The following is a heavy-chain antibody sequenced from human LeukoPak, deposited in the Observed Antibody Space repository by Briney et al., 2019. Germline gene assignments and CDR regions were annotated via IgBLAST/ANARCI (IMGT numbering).Heavy chain of an antibody. Sequence: SETLSLTCTVSGYSISSGYYWGWIRQPPGKGLEWIGSIYHSGSTYYNPSLKSRVTISVDTSKNQFSLKLSSVAAADTAVYYCARGPTPAAGVFDYWGQGTLVTVSS. CDR3: ARGPTPAAGVFDY. CDR1: GYSISSGYY. V-gene: IGHV4-38-2*02. D-gene: IGHD6-13*01. J-gene: IGHJ4*02. CDR2: IYHSGST.